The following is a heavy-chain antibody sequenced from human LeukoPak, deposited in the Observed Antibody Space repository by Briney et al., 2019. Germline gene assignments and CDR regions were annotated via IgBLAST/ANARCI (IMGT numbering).Heavy chain of an antibody. CDR3: ARDMVRGGASVYGMDV. V-gene: IGHV3-30*04. J-gene: IGHJ6*02. CDR2: ISYDGSNK. Sequence: GGSLRLSCAASGFTFSSYAMHWVRQSPGKGLEWVAVISYDGSNKYYADSVKGRFTISRDNSKNTLYLQMNSLRAEDTAVYYCARDMVRGGASVYGMDVWGQGTTVTVSS. D-gene: IGHD3-10*01. CDR1: GFTFSSYA.